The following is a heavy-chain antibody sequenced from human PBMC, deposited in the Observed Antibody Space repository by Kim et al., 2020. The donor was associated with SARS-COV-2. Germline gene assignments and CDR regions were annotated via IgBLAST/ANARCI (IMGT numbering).Heavy chain of an antibody. Sequence: KLQGRVTITADKSTSTAYMELSSLRSEDTAVYYCASGGYYYDSSGYLFDYWGQGTLVTVSS. J-gene: IGHJ4*02. CDR3: ASGGYYYDSSGYLFDY. D-gene: IGHD3-22*01. V-gene: IGHV1-69*02.